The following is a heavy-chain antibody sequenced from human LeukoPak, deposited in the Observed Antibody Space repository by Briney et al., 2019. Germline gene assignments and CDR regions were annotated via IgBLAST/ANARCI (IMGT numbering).Heavy chain of an antibody. J-gene: IGHJ3*02. D-gene: IGHD6-6*01. V-gene: IGHV3-9*01. CDR2: ISWNSGSI. Sequence: GGSLRLSCAASGFTVDDYAMHWVRQAPGKGLEWVSGISWNSGSIGYADSVKGRFTISRDNAKNSLYLQMNSLRAEDTALYYCAKAHSSSSLADAFDIWGQGTMVTVSS. CDR3: AKAHSSSSLADAFDI. CDR1: GFTVDDYA.